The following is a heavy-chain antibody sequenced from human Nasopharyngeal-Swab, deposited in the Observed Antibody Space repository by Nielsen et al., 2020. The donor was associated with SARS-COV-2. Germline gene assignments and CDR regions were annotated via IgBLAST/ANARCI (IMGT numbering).Heavy chain of an antibody. CDR1: GFTFSSYW. D-gene: IGHD6-6*01. CDR2: IKQDGSEK. CDR3: ARSAARSWFDP. J-gene: IGHJ5*02. V-gene: IGHV3-7*01. Sequence: GESLKISCAASGFTFSSYWMSWVRQAPGKGLEWVANIKQDGSEKYYVDSVKGRFTISRDNAKNSLYLQMNSLRAEDTAAYYCARSAARSWFDPWGQGTLVTVSS.